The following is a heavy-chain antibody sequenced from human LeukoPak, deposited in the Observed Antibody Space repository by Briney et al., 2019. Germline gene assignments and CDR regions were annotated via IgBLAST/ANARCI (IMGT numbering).Heavy chain of an antibody. Sequence: SETLSLTCSVSGDSIIGYYWGWIRQPPGKGLEWIGNIYYTGNTYYNSSLKSRVTISLDKSKNQFSLKLSSVTAADTAVYYCARDLRGLSGYDWGGWDYWGQGTLVTVSS. D-gene: IGHD5-12*01. J-gene: IGHJ4*02. CDR1: GDSIIGYY. CDR2: IYYTGNT. CDR3: ARDLRGLSGYDWGGWDY. V-gene: IGHV4-39*07.